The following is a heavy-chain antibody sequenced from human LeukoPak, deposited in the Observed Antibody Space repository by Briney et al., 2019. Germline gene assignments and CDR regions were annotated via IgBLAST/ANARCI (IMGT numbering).Heavy chain of an antibody. V-gene: IGHV4-4*02. CDR1: GGSISSSNW. CDR3: AGYAAGYYDSSGYYYDYYYGMDV. Sequence: SGTLSLTCAVSGGSISSSNWWSWVRQPPGKGLEWIGEIYHSGSTNYNPSLKSRVTISVDKSKNQFSLKLSSVTAADTAVYYCAGYAAGYYDSSGYYYDYYYGMDVWGQGTTVTVSS. CDR2: IYHSGST. J-gene: IGHJ6*02. D-gene: IGHD3-22*01.